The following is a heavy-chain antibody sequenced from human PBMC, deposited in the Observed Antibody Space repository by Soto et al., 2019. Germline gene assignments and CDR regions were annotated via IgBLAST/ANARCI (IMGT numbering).Heavy chain of an antibody. Sequence: EVQLVESGGGLVKPGESLRLSCAGSGFTFSSYSFNWVRQAPGKGLEWLASVSNGGSYTYYADSVKGRFTISRDNAANSAFLQMNSLRGEDTAVYYCSRDWDRMDVWGNGTTVTVSP. D-gene: IGHD1-26*01. CDR3: SRDWDRMDV. J-gene: IGHJ6*04. CDR1: GFTFSSYS. V-gene: IGHV3-21*01. CDR2: VSNGGSYT.